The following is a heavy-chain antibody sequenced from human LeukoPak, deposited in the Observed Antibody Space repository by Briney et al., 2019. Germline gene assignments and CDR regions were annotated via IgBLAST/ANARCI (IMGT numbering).Heavy chain of an antibody. Sequence: GGSLRLSCAASGFTFSSYAMSWVRQAPRKGLEWVSAISGSGGSTYYADSVKGRFTISRDNSKNTLYLQMNSLRAEDTAVYYCAKDGEKVVPAATWYYWGQGTLVTVSS. J-gene: IGHJ4*02. CDR3: AKDGEKVVPAATWYY. D-gene: IGHD2-2*01. V-gene: IGHV3-23*01. CDR1: GFTFSSYA. CDR2: ISGSGGST.